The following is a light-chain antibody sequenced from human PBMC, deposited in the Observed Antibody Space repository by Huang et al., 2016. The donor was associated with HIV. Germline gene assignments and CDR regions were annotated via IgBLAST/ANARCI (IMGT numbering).Light chain of an antibody. CDR2: GAS. Sequence: EIVLTQSPATLSLSPGERATLACRASQSVSSYLAWYQQKPGQAPRGLIYGASNGATGNPARVSGSGSGTDFTLTSSSLGPEDFAVYYCQQRNNWRQTFGQGTKVEIK. CDR1: QSVSSY. V-gene: IGKV3-11*01. CDR3: QQRNNWRQT. J-gene: IGKJ1*01.